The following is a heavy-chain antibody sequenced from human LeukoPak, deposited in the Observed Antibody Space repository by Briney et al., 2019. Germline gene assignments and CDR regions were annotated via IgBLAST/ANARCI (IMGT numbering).Heavy chain of an antibody. CDR1: GGSLSNYY. Sequence: PSETLSLTCAVYGGSLSNYYWSWIRQPPGKGLEWIGEINHSGSTKFNPSLKSRVTILVDMSRSQFSLQLNPVTAADTAVYYCARGPASGSDFAWFDPWGQGTLVTVSS. D-gene: IGHD3-10*01. CDR2: INHSGST. V-gene: IGHV4-34*01. J-gene: IGHJ5*02. CDR3: ARGPASGSDFAWFDP.